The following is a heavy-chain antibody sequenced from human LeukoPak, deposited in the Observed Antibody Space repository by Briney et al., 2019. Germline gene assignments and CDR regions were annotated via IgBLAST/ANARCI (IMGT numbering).Heavy chain of an antibody. CDR1: GYTFTDYY. CDR3: ARGRELSPFDV. Sequence: ASVKVSCKTSGYTFTDYYMHWVRQAPGQGLEWMGWINPNSGGTNYAQKFQGWVTMTRDTSISTAYMELSRLRSDDTAVYFCARGRELSPFDVWGQGTTVTVSS. D-gene: IGHD3-16*02. CDR2: INPNSGGT. J-gene: IGHJ6*02. V-gene: IGHV1-2*04.